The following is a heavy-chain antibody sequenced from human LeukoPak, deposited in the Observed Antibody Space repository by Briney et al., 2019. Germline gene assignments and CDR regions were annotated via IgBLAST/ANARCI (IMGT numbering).Heavy chain of an antibody. D-gene: IGHD3-22*01. CDR1: GFTFTTFW. CDR2: INHDGSST. V-gene: IGHV3-74*01. Sequence: PGGSLRLSCATSGFTFTTFWMHWVRHAPGKGLVRVSRINHDGSSTNYADSVKGRFTISRDNAKNTVYLQMNSLRAEDTAVYYCVRDWGYDSSGYWQKYVDTWGQGTLVTVSS. J-gene: IGHJ4*02. CDR3: VRDWGYDSSGYWQKYVDT.